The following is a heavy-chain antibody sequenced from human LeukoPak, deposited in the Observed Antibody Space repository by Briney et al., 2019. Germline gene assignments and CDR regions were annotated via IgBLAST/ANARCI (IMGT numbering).Heavy chain of an antibody. Sequence: SETLSLTCTVSGGYISSYSWSWIRQPPGKGLEWIGYIYYSGSTNYNPSLKSRVTISVDTSKNQFSLKLRSVAAADTAVYYCARDRVGQQLVGRNYYYYYMDVWGKGTTVTISS. D-gene: IGHD6-13*01. CDR2: IYYSGST. J-gene: IGHJ6*03. V-gene: IGHV4-59*01. CDR3: ARDRVGQQLVGRNYYYYYMDV. CDR1: GGYISSYS.